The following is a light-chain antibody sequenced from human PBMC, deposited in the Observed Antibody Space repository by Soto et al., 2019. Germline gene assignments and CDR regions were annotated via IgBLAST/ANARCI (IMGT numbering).Light chain of an antibody. J-gene: IGLJ1*01. CDR1: STDIGSHKL. V-gene: IGLV2-23*01. CDR2: EGY. Sequence: QSSLTQPASVSGSPVQSITISCTGTSTDIGSHKLLSWYQQYPGNAPKLSIFEGYNRPSGVSNRFSGHKAGSTPSMTISGVQDEDAADYYSSPNAVGXTYVCGTGTK. CDR3: SPNAVGXTYV.